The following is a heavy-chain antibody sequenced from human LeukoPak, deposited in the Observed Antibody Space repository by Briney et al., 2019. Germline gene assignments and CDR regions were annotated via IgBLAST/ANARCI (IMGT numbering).Heavy chain of an antibody. CDR2: ISGNGGST. J-gene: IGHJ6*02. D-gene: IGHD4-23*01. CDR1: GFTFRSYA. Sequence: GGSLRLSCAASGFTFRSYAMSWVRQAPGKGLQWVSGISGNGGSTYDASSVKGRFTISRDNSKNTLYLQMNSLRAEDTAVYYWAKLGGPYSYYGMDVWGQGTTVTVSS. V-gene: IGHV3-23*01. CDR3: AKLGGPYSYYGMDV.